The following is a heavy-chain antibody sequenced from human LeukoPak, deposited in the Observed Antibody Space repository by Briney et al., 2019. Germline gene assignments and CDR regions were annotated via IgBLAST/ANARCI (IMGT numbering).Heavy chain of an antibody. J-gene: IGHJ4*02. CDR2: INPNSGGT. Sequence: ASVKVSCKASGYTFTGYYMHWVRQAPGQGLEWMGWINPNSGGTNYAQKFQDRVTMTRDTSISTAYMELSRLRSGDTAVYYCARDYYDSTGYPDSWGQGTLVTVSS. CDR3: ARDYYDSTGYPDS. D-gene: IGHD3-22*01. V-gene: IGHV1-2*02. CDR1: GYTFTGYY.